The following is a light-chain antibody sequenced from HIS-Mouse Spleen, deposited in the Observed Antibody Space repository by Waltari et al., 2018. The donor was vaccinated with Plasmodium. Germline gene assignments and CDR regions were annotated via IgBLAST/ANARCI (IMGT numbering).Light chain of an antibody. CDR2: DDS. J-gene: IGLJ2*01. Sequence: SYVLTQPPSVSVAPGQTARITCGGDNIGSKSVQWYQQKPGQAPVLVVYDDSDRPSGIPERFAGSNSGNTATRTISRVEAGDEADYYCQVWDSSSDHVVFGGGTKLTVL. CDR3: QVWDSSSDHVV. CDR1: NIGSKS. V-gene: IGLV3-21*02.